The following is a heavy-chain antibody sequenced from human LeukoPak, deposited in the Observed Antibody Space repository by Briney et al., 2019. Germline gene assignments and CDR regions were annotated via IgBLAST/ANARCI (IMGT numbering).Heavy chain of an antibody. CDR2: ISSSRSDL. D-gene: IGHD2-2*02. Sequence: PGGSLRLSCAASGFPFRSYSMDWVRQAPGKGLEWVSSISSSRSDLYYADSWKGRFTLCRDNAKTSLYLQMNSLRAEDTAVYYCASTPPPRGYCSSTSCYIGWGIVYWGEGSLVGVSS. J-gene: IGHJ4*02. CDR1: GFPFRSYS. V-gene: IGHV3-21*01. CDR3: ASTPPPRGYCSSTSCYIGWGIVY.